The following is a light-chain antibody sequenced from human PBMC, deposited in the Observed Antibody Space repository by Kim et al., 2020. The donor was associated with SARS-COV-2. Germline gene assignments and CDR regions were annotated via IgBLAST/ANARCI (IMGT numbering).Light chain of an antibody. CDR1: NTEGGNQG. Sequence: QTPTLICTGNNTEGGNQGVAWLQQRRGHPPQLLSYKNDNRTSGISERFSASRSGNAASLTITGLRAEEEADYYCSAWDFSISAWVFGGGTQLTVL. CDR3: SAWDFSISAWV. CDR2: KND. V-gene: IGLV10-54*01. J-gene: IGLJ3*02.